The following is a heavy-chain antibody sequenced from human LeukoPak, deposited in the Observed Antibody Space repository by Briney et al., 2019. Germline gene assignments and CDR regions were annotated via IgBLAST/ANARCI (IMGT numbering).Heavy chain of an antibody. J-gene: IGHJ4*02. CDR1: EFTFSSYA. Sequence: GGSLRLSCAASEFTFSSYAMSWVRQAPGKGLEWVSAISGSGGSTYYADSVKGRFTISRDNSKNTLYLQMNSLRAEDTAVYYCAKGSHYYDSSGYFDYWGQGTLVTVSS. D-gene: IGHD3-22*01. V-gene: IGHV3-23*01. CDR2: ISGSGGST. CDR3: AKGSHYYDSSGYFDY.